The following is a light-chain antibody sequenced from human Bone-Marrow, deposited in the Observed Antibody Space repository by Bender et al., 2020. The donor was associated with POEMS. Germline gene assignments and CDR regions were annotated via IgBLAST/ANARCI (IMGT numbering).Light chain of an antibody. V-gene: IGLV1-40*01. Sequence: QSVLTQPPSVSGAPGQRVTISCTGSSSNTGSGYDINWYQQHPGKAPKLIIYEGSERPSGVSNRFSGSKSGNTASLTISGLQAEDEADYYCNSYTSSNTLVVFGGGTKLTVL. CDR2: EGS. CDR3: NSYTSSNTLVV. J-gene: IGLJ2*01. CDR1: SSNTGSGYD.